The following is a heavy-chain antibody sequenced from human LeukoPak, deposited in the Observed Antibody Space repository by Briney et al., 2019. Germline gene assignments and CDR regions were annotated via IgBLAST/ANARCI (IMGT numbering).Heavy chain of an antibody. V-gene: IGHV4-30-4*01. CDR3: ARDVWGSGSFDY. Sequence: SQTLSLTCTVSGGPISSGGYYWSWIRQPPGKGLEWLGYIYYSGSTYYNPSLKSRVTISVDTSKNQFSLKLSSVTAADTAVYYCARDVWGSGSFDYWGQGTLVTVSS. D-gene: IGHD3-10*01. CDR2: IYYSGST. J-gene: IGHJ4*02. CDR1: GGPISSGGYY.